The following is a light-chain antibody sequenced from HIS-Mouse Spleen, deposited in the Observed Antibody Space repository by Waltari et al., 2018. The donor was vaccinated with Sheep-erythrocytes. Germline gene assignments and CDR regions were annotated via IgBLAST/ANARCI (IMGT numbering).Light chain of an antibody. CDR1: SSDVGSYNL. V-gene: IGLV2-23*01. Sequence: QSALTQTASVSGSPGQSITISCTGTSSDVGSYNLVSRYQHHPGKAPKLMIYEGSKRPSGVSNRFSGSKSGNTASLTISGLQAEDEADYYCCSYAGSSTPWVFGGGTKLTVL. CDR2: EGS. CDR3: CSYAGSSTPWV. J-gene: IGLJ3*02.